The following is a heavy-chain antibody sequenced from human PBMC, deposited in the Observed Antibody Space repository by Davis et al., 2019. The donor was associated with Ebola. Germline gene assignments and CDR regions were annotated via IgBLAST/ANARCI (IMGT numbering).Heavy chain of an antibody. Sequence: SETLSLTCTVSGGSISSGGYYWSWIRQHPGKGLEWIGYIYYSGSTYYNPSLKSRVTISVDTSKNQFSLKLKSVTAADTAVYYCARHIVGLGYSSPWGQGTMVTVSS. V-gene: IGHV4-31*03. CDR1: GGSISSGGYY. CDR2: IYYSGST. D-gene: IGHD6-19*01. J-gene: IGHJ3*01. CDR3: ARHIVGLGYSSP.